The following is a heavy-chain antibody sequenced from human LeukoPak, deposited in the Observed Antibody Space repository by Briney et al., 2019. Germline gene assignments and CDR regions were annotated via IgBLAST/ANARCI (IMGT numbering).Heavy chain of an antibody. J-gene: IGHJ6*03. CDR3: AGVVGGSYSMDV. V-gene: IGHV4-39*07. Sequence: SSETLSLTCTVSGGSIRSNSFYWGWIRQPPGKGLEWIGSIYYSGSTYYNPSLKSRVSISVDMSKNQFSLKLSSVTAADTAMYYCAGVVGGSYSMDVWGQGTTVTVSS. CDR1: GGSIRSNSFY. D-gene: IGHD1-26*01. CDR2: IYYSGST.